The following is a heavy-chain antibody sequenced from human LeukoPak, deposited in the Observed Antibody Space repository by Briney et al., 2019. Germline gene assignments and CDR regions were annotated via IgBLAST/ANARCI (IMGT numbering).Heavy chain of an antibody. V-gene: IGHV3-74*01. CDR1: GFTFSSYW. Sequence: PGGSLRLSCAASGFTFSSYWMHWVRQAPGKGLVWVSRINSDGSSTSYADSVKGRFTISRDNAKNTLYLQMNSLRAEDTAVYYCARTSPTLVQDAFDIWGQGTMVTVSS. CDR3: ARTSPTLVQDAFDI. CDR2: INSDGSST. J-gene: IGHJ3*02.